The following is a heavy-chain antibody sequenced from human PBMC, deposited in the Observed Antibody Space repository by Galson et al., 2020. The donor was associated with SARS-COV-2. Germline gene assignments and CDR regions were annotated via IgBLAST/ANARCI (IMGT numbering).Heavy chain of an antibody. D-gene: IGHD2-21*01. J-gene: IGHJ6*03. CDR2: IITIFGTA. CDR1: GGTFSSYA. V-gene: IGHV1-69*13. CDR3: ASGLVENIVVVVARPDYYYYCMDV. Sequence: SEQVSCKASGGTFSSYAISWVRQAPGPGLEWMGGIITIFGTANYAQKFQGRVTITADESTSTAYMELSRLRSEDTAVYYCASGLVENIVVVVARPDYYYYCMDVWGKGTTVSVSS.